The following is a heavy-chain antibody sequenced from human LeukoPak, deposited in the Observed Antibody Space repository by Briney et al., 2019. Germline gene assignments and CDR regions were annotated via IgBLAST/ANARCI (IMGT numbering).Heavy chain of an antibody. CDR1: GGSISSYY. V-gene: IGHV4-59*12. CDR3: ATSGWYQTGVY. D-gene: IGHD6-13*01. J-gene: IGHJ4*02. CDR2: IYYSGST. Sequence: SETLSLTCTVSGGSISSYYWSWIRQPPGKGLEWIGYIYYSGSTNYNPSLKSRVTISVDTSKNQFSLKVTSLTAADTAVYYCATSGWYQTGVYWGQGTLVTVSS.